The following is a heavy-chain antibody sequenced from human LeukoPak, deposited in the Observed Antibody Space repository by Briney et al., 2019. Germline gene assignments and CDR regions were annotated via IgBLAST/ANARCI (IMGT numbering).Heavy chain of an antibody. D-gene: IGHD3-22*01. CDR1: EFTFSSCT. J-gene: IGHJ4*02. CDR3: ARGRITMIVVVPPAY. Sequence: GGSLRLSCAASEFTFSSCTMNWVRQAPGKGLEWVAVISYDGSNKYYADSVKGRFTISRDNSKNTLYLQMNSLRAEDTAVYYCARGRITMIVVVPPAYWGQGTLVTVSS. CDR2: ISYDGSNK. V-gene: IGHV3-30-3*01.